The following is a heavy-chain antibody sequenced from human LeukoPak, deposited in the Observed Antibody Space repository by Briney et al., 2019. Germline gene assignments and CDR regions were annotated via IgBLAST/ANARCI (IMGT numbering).Heavy chain of an antibody. CDR1: GFTFSDYY. CDR3: ARVGYCSGGSCYFGYYYMDV. D-gene: IGHD2-15*01. V-gene: IGHV3-20*04. J-gene: IGHJ6*03. Sequence: GGSLRLSCAASGFTFSDYYMSWIRQAPGKGLEWVSGINWNGGSTGYADSVKGRFTISRDNAKNSLYLQMNSLGAEDTALYYCARVGYCSGGSCYFGYYYMDVWGKGTTVTVSS. CDR2: INWNGGST.